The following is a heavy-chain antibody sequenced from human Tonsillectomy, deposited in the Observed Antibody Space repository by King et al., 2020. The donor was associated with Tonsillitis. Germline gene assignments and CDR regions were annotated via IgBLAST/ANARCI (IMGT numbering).Heavy chain of an antibody. CDR1: GFTVNSNY. D-gene: IGHD4-17*01. CDR3: ARDPPVTTDYGMDV. Sequence: QLVQSGGGLIQPGGSLRLSCAASGFTVNSNYMSWVRQAPGKGLEWVSVIYTGDSTYYADSVKGRFTISRDNSKNTVYLQMNSLRAEDTAVYYCARDPPVTTDYGMDVWGQGTTVTVSS. CDR2: IYTGDST. J-gene: IGHJ6*02. V-gene: IGHV3-53*01.